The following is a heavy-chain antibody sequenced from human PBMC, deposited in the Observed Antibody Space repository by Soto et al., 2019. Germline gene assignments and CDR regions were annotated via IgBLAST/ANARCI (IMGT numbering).Heavy chain of an antibody. CDR2: TYYRSKWYN. D-gene: IGHD3-10*01. CDR3: ARAITMVRGVIILFDY. CDR1: GDRVSSNSAA. Sequence: SQTLSLPCAISGDRVSSNSAAWHWIRQSPSRGLEWLGRTYYRSKWYNDYAVSVKSRITINPDKSKNQFSLQLNSVTPEDTAVYYCARAITMVRGVIILFDYWGQGTLVTVSS. J-gene: IGHJ4*02. V-gene: IGHV6-1*01.